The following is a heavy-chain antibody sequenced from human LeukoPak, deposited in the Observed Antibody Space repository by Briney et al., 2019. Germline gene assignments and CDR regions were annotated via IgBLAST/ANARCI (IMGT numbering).Heavy chain of an antibody. CDR1: RFTVSSNY. D-gene: IGHD1-26*01. CDR3: ARQIVGAYDY. J-gene: IGHJ4*02. CDR2: IYSGGST. Sequence: QPGGSLRLSCAASRFTVSSNYMSWVRQAPGKGLEWVSVIYSGGSTYYADSVKGRFTISRDNSKNTLYLQMNSLRAEDTAVYYCARQIVGAYDYWGQGTLVTVSS. V-gene: IGHV3-53*01.